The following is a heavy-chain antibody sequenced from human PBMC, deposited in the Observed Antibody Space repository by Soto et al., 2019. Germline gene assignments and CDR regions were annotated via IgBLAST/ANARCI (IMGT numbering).Heavy chain of an antibody. Sequence: ASVKVSCKASGYTFTSYAMHWVRQAPGQRLEWMGWINAGNGNTKYSQKFQGRVTITRDTSASTAYMELSSLRSEDTAAYYCARYAAEIVVVPAASRRSNYYYMDVWGKGTTVTVSS. CDR2: INAGNGNT. D-gene: IGHD2-2*01. V-gene: IGHV1-3*01. CDR1: GYTFTSYA. CDR3: ARYAAEIVVVPAASRRSNYYYMDV. J-gene: IGHJ6*03.